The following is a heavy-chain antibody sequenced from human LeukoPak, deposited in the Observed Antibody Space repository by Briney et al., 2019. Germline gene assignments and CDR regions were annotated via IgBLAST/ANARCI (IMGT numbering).Heavy chain of an antibody. J-gene: IGHJ4*02. D-gene: IGHD5-18*01. CDR2: ISGSGGST. Sequence: GGSLRLSCAASGSTFSSYAMSWVRQAPGKGLEWVSAISGSGGSTYYADSVKGRFTISRDNSKNTLYLQMNSLRAEDTAVYYCAKSGYSYGYYFDYWGQGTLVTVSS. V-gene: IGHV3-23*01. CDR3: AKSGYSYGYYFDY. CDR1: GSTFSSYA.